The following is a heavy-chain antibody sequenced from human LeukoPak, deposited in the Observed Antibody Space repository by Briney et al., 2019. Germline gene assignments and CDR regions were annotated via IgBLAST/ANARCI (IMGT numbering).Heavy chain of an antibody. CDR2: INPNSGGT. D-gene: IGHD1-26*01. CDR1: GYTFTGYY. CDR3: ATDQAYYSGWFDP. V-gene: IGHV1-2*04. Sequence: ASVKVSCKASGYTFTGYYMHWVRQAPGQGLEWMGWINPNSGGTNYAQKFQGWVTMTRDTSISTAYMELSRLRSDDTAVYYCATDQAYYSGWFDPWGQGTLVTVSS. J-gene: IGHJ5*02.